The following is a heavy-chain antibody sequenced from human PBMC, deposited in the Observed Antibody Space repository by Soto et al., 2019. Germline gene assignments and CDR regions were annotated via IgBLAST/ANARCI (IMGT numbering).Heavy chain of an antibody. CDR3: TRMNGDYELNWFDP. CDR1: GLTFGDYA. Sequence: GPLRISCPASGLTFGDYAMRWVRQAPGKGLEWVGFIRSKAYGGTTEYAASVKGRFTISRDDSKSIAYLQMNSLKTEDTAVYYSTRMNGDYELNWFDPWGQGTLVTVYS. V-gene: IGHV3-49*04. D-gene: IGHD4-17*01. CDR2: IRSKAYGGTT. J-gene: IGHJ5*02.